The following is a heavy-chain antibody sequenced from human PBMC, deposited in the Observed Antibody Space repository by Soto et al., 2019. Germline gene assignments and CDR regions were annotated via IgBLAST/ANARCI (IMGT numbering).Heavy chain of an antibody. D-gene: IGHD2-2*01. Sequence: EVQLVESGGGLVKPGGSLRLSCAASGFTFSSYSMNWVRQAPGKGLEWVSSLSSSSSYIYYADSVKGRFTISRDNAKNSLYLQMNSLRAEDTAVYYCARDHIVVVPAADYYYYYGMDVWGQGTTVTVSS. CDR2: LSSSSSYI. J-gene: IGHJ6*02. CDR3: ARDHIVVVPAADYYYYYGMDV. V-gene: IGHV3-21*01. CDR1: GFTFSSYS.